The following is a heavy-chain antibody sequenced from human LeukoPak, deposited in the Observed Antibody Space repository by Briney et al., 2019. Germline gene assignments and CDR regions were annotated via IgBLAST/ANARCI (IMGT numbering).Heavy chain of an antibody. CDR2: IYPGDSDT. CDR1: GYSFTNYR. Sequence: GESLKISCKGSGYSFTNYRIGWVRQMPGKGLEWMGIIYPGDSDTRYSPSFQGQFTFSADKSISAAYLQWSSLRASDTAMYYCARGRDGYNGDAFDIWGQGAMVTVSS. J-gene: IGHJ3*02. CDR3: ARGRDGYNGDAFDI. V-gene: IGHV5-51*01. D-gene: IGHD5-24*01.